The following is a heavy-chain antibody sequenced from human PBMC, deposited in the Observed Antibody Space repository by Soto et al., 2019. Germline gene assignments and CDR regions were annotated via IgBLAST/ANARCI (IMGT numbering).Heavy chain of an antibody. D-gene: IGHD3-22*01. CDR2: FDPEDGET. CDR3: ATASWRYYDSSGYNY. CDR1: GYTLTELS. J-gene: IGHJ4*02. V-gene: IGHV1-24*01. Sequence: ASVKVSCKVSGYTLTELSMHWVRQAPGKGLEWMGGFDPEDGETIYAQKFQGRVTMTEDTSTDTAYMELSSLRSEDTAVYYCATASWRYYDSSGYNYWGQGTLVTVYS.